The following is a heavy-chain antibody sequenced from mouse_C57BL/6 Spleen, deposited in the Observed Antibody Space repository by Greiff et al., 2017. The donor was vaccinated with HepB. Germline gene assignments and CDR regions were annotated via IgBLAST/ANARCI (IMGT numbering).Heavy chain of an antibody. CDR1: GFSLTSYG. V-gene: IGHV2-2*01. CDR2: IWSGGST. CDR3: ARNLDYDGYFDV. Sequence: QVQLKESGPGLVQPSQSLSITCTASGFSLTSYGVHWVRQSPGKGLEWLGVIWSGGSTDYNAAFISRLSISKDNSKSQVFFKMNSLQADDTAIYYCARNLDYDGYFDVWGTGTTVTVSS. J-gene: IGHJ1*03. D-gene: IGHD2-4*01.